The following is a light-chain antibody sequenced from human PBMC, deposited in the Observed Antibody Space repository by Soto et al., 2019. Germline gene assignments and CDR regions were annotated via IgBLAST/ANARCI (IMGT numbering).Light chain of an antibody. Sequence: IVMTHSPATLSVSPGERATLSCRASQSVSSNLAWYQQKPGQAPRLLIYGASTRATGIPARFTGSGSGTDFTLTISRLEPEDFAVYFCQQYGSSPRTFGQGTKVDI. CDR1: QSVSSN. CDR3: QQYGSSPRT. J-gene: IGKJ1*01. V-gene: IGKV3-20*01. CDR2: GAS.